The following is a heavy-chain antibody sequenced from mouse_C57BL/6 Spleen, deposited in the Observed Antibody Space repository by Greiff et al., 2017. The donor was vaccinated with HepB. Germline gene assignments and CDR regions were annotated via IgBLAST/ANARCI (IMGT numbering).Heavy chain of an antibody. CDR2: IYPGDGDT. J-gene: IGHJ4*01. Sequence: QVQLQQSGPELVKPGASVKISCKASGYAFSSSWMNWVKQRPGKGLEWIGRIYPGDGDTNYNGKFKGKATLTADKSSSTAYMQLSSLTSEDSAVYFCARSGDAYYTYAMDYWGQGTSVTVSS. V-gene: IGHV1-82*01. D-gene: IGHD2-12*01. CDR3: ARSGDAYYTYAMDY. CDR1: GYAFSSSW.